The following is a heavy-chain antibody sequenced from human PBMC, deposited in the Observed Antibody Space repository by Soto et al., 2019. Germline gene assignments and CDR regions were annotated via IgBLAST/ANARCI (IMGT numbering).Heavy chain of an antibody. V-gene: IGHV3-23*01. Sequence: EVQLLESGGGLVQPGGSLRLSCTASGFTFSDHAMTWVRQAPGKGLEWLSGISGGGTGAYYADSVKGRFTVSRDNSNNTVFLQMDSLRVEVTAVYYCAIDLWGHTHWGQGTLVTVSS. CDR2: ISGGGTGA. CDR1: GFTFSDHA. J-gene: IGHJ4*02. D-gene: IGHD3-16*01. CDR3: AIDLWGHTH.